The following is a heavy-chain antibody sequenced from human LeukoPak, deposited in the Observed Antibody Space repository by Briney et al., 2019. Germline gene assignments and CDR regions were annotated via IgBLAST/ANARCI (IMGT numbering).Heavy chain of an antibody. CDR2: FSYDGRNK. D-gene: IGHD2/OR15-2a*01. V-gene: IGHV3-30*03. J-gene: IGHJ4*02. Sequence: SGGSLRLSCVASGFDFNTYGLNWVRQAPGKGLEWVSGFSYDGRNKYYADSVKGRFSISRDISKDTVFLQMNSLRVEDTAVYYCAREGSAGGNMDFWGQGTQVTVSS. CDR1: GFDFNTYG. CDR3: AREGSAGGNMDF.